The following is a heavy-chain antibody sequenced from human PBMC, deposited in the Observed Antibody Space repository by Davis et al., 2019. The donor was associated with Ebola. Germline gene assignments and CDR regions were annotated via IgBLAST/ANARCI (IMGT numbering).Heavy chain of an antibody. CDR3: AREGGIVATTLLVGYYYYGMDV. CDR1: GGTFSSYA. J-gene: IGHJ6*02. CDR2: IIPIFGTA. D-gene: IGHD5-12*01. V-gene: IGHV1-69*13. Sequence: SVKVSCKASGGTFSSYAISWVRQAPGQGLEWMGGIIPIFGTANYAQKFQGRVTITADESTSTAYMELSSLRSEDTAVYYCAREGGIVATTLLVGYYYYGMDVWGQGTTVTVSS.